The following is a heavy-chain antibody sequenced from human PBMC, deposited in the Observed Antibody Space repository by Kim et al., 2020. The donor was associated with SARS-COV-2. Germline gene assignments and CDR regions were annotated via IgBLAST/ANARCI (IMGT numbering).Heavy chain of an antibody. Sequence: GGSLRLSCAASGFTFDDYAMHWVRQAPGKGLEWVSGISGNSGSIGYADSVKGRFTISRDNAKNSLYLQMNSLRAEDTALYYCAKDSPRTGEFDYWGQGTLVTVSS. CDR3: AKDSPRTGEFDY. J-gene: IGHJ4*02. V-gene: IGHV3-9*01. CDR2: ISGNSGSI. D-gene: IGHD7-27*01. CDR1: GFTFDDYA.